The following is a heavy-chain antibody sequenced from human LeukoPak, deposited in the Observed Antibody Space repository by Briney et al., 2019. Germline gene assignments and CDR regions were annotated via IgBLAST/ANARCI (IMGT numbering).Heavy chain of an antibody. CDR3: ARVSITMVRGVIPY. Sequence: ASVXVSCKASGYTFTSYDINWVRQATGQGLEWMGWMNPNSGNTGYAQKFQGRVTMTRNTSISTAYMELSSLRSEDTAVYYCARVSITMVRGVIPYWGQGTLVTVSS. CDR1: GYTFTSYD. V-gene: IGHV1-8*01. D-gene: IGHD3-10*01. CDR2: MNPNSGNT. J-gene: IGHJ4*02.